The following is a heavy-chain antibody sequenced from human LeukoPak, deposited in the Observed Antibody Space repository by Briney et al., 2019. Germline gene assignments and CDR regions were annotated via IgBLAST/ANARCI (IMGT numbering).Heavy chain of an antibody. Sequence: SETLSLTCTVSGYSISSGYYWGWIRQPPGKGLEWIGSIYHSGSTYYNPSLKSRVTISVDTPKNQFSLKLSSVTAADTAVYYCARVGVGATIIDYWGQGTLVTVSS. CDR2: IYHSGST. V-gene: IGHV4-38-2*02. D-gene: IGHD1-26*01. J-gene: IGHJ4*02. CDR1: GYSISSGYY. CDR3: ARVGVGATIIDY.